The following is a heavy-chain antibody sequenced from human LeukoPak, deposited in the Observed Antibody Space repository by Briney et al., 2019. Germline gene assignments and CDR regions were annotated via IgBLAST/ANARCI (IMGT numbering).Heavy chain of an antibody. CDR2: ISWDSGSI. J-gene: IGHJ4*02. D-gene: IGHD3-22*01. V-gene: IGHV3-9*01. Sequence: GGSLRLSCAASGFTFDDYAMHWVRQAPGKGLEGVAGISWDSGSIGYADSVKGRFTISRDNAKNSLYLQMNSLRAEDTALYYCAKEGTYYYDSSGYLRSSYFDYWGQGTLVTVSS. CDR1: GFTFDDYA. CDR3: AKEGTYYYDSSGYLRSSYFDY.